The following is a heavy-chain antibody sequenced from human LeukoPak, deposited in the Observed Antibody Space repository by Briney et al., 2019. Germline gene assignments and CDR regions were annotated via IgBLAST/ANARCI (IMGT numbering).Heavy chain of an antibody. V-gene: IGHV1-69*04. CDR3: ATRGSLRFLEWLLLDY. D-gene: IGHD3-3*01. Sequence: VASVKVSCKASGGTFSSYAISWVRQAPGQGLEWMGRIIPILGIANYAQKFQGRVTMTEDTSTDTAYMELSSLRSEDTAVYYCATRGSLRFLEWLLLDYWGQGTLVTVSS. J-gene: IGHJ4*02. CDR1: GGTFSSYA. CDR2: IIPILGIA.